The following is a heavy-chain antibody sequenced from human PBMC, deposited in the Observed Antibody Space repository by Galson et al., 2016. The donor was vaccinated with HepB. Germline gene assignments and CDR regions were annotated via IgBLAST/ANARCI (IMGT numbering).Heavy chain of an antibody. Sequence: LSLTCTVSGGSIYDDTYYWSWVRQPPGKGLEWIGYIYSSGNTYYNPSLKSPTSISMDRSKNQFSLRVTSVSAADTAVYYCARGPPEGCTGCTCYLGAFDMWGQGTMISVSS. CDR1: GGSIYDDTYY. V-gene: IGHV4-30-4*01. J-gene: IGHJ3*02. D-gene: IGHD2-8*02. CDR3: ARGPPEGCTGCTCYLGAFDM. CDR2: IYSSGNT.